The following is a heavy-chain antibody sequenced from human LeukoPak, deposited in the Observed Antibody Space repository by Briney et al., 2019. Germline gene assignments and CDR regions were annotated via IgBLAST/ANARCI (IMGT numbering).Heavy chain of an antibody. V-gene: IGHV3-23*01. Sequence: QTGGSLRLSCAASGFTFYTYAMTWVRQAPGKGLEWVSTIIGSGGNTFYADSVKGRFTISRDNSKNTLSLQLTSLRAEDTGIYFCARDGGHPLTSYYRAYWGQGTLVTVSS. CDR1: GFTFYTYA. CDR2: IIGSGGNT. CDR3: ARDGGHPLTSYYRAY. D-gene: IGHD4-11*01. J-gene: IGHJ4*02.